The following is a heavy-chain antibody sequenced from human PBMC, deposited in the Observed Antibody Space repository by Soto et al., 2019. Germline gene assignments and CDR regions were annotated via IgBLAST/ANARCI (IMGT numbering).Heavy chain of an antibody. CDR2: ILSDGSAE. J-gene: IGHJ4*02. CDR3: AIDDDYSDHGLDY. V-gene: IGHV3-33*01. D-gene: IGHD4-17*01. Sequence: QVQLVESGGGVVQPGRSLKLSCEATGFSFSRHGMHWVRQAPGKGLEWLAVILSDGSAEEYAGSVQGRFTISRDNSKNVLYLEMNNLRAEDTSVYYCAIDDDYSDHGLDYWGRGVLVTVSS. CDR1: GFSFSRHG.